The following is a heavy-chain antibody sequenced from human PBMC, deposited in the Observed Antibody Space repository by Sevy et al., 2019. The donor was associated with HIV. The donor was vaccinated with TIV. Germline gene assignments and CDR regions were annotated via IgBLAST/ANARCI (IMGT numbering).Heavy chain of an antibody. J-gene: IGHJ4*02. Sequence: GGSLRLSCAASGFTFSSYSMNWVRQAPGKGLEWVSYISSSSSTIYYADSVKGRFTISRDNAKNSLYLQMNSRRDEDTAVYYCARDLGKSGHYGSWFYSPVDYWGQGTLVTVSS. V-gene: IGHV3-48*02. CDR1: GFTFSSYS. CDR2: ISSSSSTI. CDR3: ARDLGKSGHYGSWFYSPVDY. D-gene: IGHD3-10*01.